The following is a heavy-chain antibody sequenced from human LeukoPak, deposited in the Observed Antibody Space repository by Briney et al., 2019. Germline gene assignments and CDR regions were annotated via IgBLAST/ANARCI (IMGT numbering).Heavy chain of an antibody. Sequence: PGGSLRLSCAASGFTFSSYGMRWVRQAPGKGLEWVAFIRYDGSNKYYADSVKGRFTISRDNSKNTLYLQMNSLRAEDTAVYYCAKDGYGSGTYGDYWGQGTLVTVSS. CDR3: AKDGYGSGTYGDY. V-gene: IGHV3-30*02. CDR2: IRYDGSNK. CDR1: GFTFSSYG. J-gene: IGHJ4*02. D-gene: IGHD3-10*01.